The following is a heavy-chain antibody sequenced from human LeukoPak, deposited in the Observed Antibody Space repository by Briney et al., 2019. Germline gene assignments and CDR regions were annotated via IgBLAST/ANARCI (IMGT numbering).Heavy chain of an antibody. Sequence: PSETLSLTCTVSGGSISSYYWSWIRQPPGKGQEWIGYIYYSGSTNYNPSLKSRVTISVDTSKNQFSLKLSSVTAADTAVYYCARDDGDYYFDYWGQGTLVTVSS. CDR1: GGSISSYY. D-gene: IGHD4-17*01. V-gene: IGHV4-59*01. CDR2: IYYSGST. CDR3: ARDDGDYYFDY. J-gene: IGHJ4*02.